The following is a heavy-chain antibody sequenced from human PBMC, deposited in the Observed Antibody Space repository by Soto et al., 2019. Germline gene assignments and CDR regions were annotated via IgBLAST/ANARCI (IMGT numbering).Heavy chain of an antibody. Sequence: PGGSLRLSCAASGFTFSDSAMHWVRQPPGKGLEWVAMTSKDGNEKFYAESVRGRFAISRDNSRNTLFLQTDTLGPDDTAVYYCARDIRIEWTGHVFSWAMDVWGQGTTVTVSS. CDR3: ARDIRIEWTGHVFSWAMDV. J-gene: IGHJ6*02. V-gene: IGHV3-30*09. CDR1: GFTFSDSA. CDR2: TSKDGNEK. D-gene: IGHD3-3*01.